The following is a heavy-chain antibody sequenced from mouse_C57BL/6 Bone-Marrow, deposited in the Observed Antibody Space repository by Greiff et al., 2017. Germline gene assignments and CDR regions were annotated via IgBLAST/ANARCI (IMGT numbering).Heavy chain of an antibody. V-gene: IGHV5-4*03. J-gene: IGHJ2*01. CDR2: ISDGGSYT. CDR1: GFTFSSYA. Sequence: EVKVVESGGGLVKPGGSLKLSCAASGFTFSSYAMSWVRQTPEKRLEWVATISDGGSYTYYTDNVKGRFTISRDNAKNNLYLLMSHLRSEDTAMYYCARLEPYFDYWGQGTTLTVSS. CDR3: ARLEPYFDY.